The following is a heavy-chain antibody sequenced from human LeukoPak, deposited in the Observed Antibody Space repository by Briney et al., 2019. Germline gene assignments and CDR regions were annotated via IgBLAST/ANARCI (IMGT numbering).Heavy chain of an antibody. CDR1: GFTFSSYW. J-gene: IGHJ3*02. D-gene: IGHD5-18*01. Sequence: GGSLRLSCAASGFTFSSYWMSWVRQAPGKGLEWVANIKQDGSEKYYADSVKGRFTISRDNAKNSLYLQMNSLRAEDTAVYYCARVRGYSYGYDAFDIWGQGTMVTVSS. V-gene: IGHV3-7*01. CDR2: IKQDGSEK. CDR3: ARVRGYSYGYDAFDI.